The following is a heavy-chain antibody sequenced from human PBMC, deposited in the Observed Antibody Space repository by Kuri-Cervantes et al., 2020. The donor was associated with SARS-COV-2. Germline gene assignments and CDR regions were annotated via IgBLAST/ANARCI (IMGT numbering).Heavy chain of an antibody. CDR2: IYYSGST. CDR1: GGSISSYY. V-gene: IGHV4-59*08. CDR3: ARWATGGFDY. D-gene: IGHD5-12*01. J-gene: IGHJ4*02. Sequence: SETLSLTCTVSGGSISSYYWSWIRQPPGKGLEWIGYIYYSGSTNYNPSLKSRVTISVDTSKNQFSLKLGSVTAADTAVYYCARWATGGFDYWGQGTLVTVSS.